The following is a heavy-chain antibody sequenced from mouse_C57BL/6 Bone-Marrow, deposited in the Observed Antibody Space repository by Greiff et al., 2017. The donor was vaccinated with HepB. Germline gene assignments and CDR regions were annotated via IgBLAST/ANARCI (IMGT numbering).Heavy chain of an antibody. CDR3: TSRTFFAY. CDR1: GYTFTDYE. Sequence: VQLQESGAELVRPGASVTLSCKASGYTFTDYEMHWVKQTPVHGLEWIGAIDPETGGTAYNQKFKGKAILTADKSSSTAYMELRSLTSEDSAVYYCTSRTFFAYWGQGTLVTVSA. J-gene: IGHJ3*01. CDR2: IDPETGGT. V-gene: IGHV1-15*01.